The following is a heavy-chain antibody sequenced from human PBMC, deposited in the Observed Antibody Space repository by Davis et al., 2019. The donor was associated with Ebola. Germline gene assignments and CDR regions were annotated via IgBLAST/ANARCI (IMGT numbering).Heavy chain of an antibody. J-gene: IGHJ6*02. D-gene: IGHD3-3*01. CDR2: IYTSGST. V-gene: IGHV4-4*07. CDR1: GGSISSYY. Sequence: PSETLSLTCNVPGGSISSYYWSWIRQPAGKGLEWIGSIYTSGSTNYNPYLKRRVTMSVDTSKNQFSLKMSSVTAADTAVYYCARDLRSGIYGMDVWDQGTTVTVSS. CDR3: ARDLRSGIYGMDV.